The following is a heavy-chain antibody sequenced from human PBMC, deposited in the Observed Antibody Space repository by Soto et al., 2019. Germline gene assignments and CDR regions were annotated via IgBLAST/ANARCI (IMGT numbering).Heavy chain of an antibody. J-gene: IGHJ4*02. D-gene: IGHD5-12*01. Sequence: EVQLVESGGGLVQFGGSLRLSCAASGFTFRSYWMHWVRQVPGKGLVWVSRIKGDETNTGYADSVKGRFTISRDNVKNTLYLHMNSLRPEDTAVYYCARGLSGYYVFDYWGQGTLVTVSS. CDR1: GFTFRSYW. V-gene: IGHV3-74*01. CDR3: ARGLSGYYVFDY. CDR2: IKGDETNT.